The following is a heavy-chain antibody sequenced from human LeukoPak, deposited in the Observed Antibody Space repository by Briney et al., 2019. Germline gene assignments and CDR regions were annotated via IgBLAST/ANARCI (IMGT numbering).Heavy chain of an antibody. J-gene: IGHJ4*02. CDR2: VDSAGDT. Sequence: GGSLRLSCAASGFTFRSYDMHWLRQAPGKGLGWVSAVDSAGDTYYPDSVKGRFTISRENAKNSLYLQMNSLRAGDTAVYYCARAMKGGNSLYYFDYWGQGTLVTVSS. CDR1: GFTFRSYD. V-gene: IGHV3-13*01. D-gene: IGHD2-21*02. CDR3: ARAMKGGNSLYYFDY.